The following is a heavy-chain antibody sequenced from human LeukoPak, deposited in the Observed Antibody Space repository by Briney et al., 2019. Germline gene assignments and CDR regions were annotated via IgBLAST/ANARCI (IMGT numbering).Heavy chain of an antibody. D-gene: IGHD1-7*01. Sequence: GGSLRLSCAASGFTFDNSWIHWVRQGPGRGLVWVSVIYSGGSTYYADSVKGRFTISRDNSKNTLYLQMNSLRAEDTAVYYCARDQRQPRGITGTYYYYMDVWGKGTTVTVSS. CDR3: ARDQRQPRGITGTYYYYMDV. V-gene: IGHV3-53*01. CDR1: GFTFDNSW. CDR2: IYSGGST. J-gene: IGHJ6*03.